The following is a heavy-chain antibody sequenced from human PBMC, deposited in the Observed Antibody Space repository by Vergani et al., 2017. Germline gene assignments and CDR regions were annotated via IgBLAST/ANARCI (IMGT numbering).Heavy chain of an antibody. V-gene: IGHV1-18*01. CDR1: GYTFTSYG. CDR2: ISAYNGNT. CDR3: ARSSSGWALYYYDYMDV. J-gene: IGHJ6*03. D-gene: IGHD6-19*01. Sequence: QVQLVQSGAEVKKPGASVKVSCKASGYTFTSYGISWVRQAPGQGLEWMGWISAYNGNTNYAQKLQGRVTMTTDTSTSTAYMELRSLRSDDTAVYYCARSSSGWALYYYDYMDVWGKGTTVTVSS.